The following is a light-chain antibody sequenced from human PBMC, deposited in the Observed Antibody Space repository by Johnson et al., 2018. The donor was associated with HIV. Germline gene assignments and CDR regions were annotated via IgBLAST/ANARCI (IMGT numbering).Light chain of an antibody. Sequence: QPVLTQPPSVSAAPGQNITISCSGGSSNIGNNYVSWYQHLPRTAPKLLIYENNTRPSGIPDRFSGSKSGTSATLGITGLQTGDEAYYYCGTWDSSLSVYVLGTGTKVTVL. V-gene: IGLV1-51*02. CDR1: SSNIGNNY. CDR3: GTWDSSLSVYV. CDR2: ENN. J-gene: IGLJ1*01.